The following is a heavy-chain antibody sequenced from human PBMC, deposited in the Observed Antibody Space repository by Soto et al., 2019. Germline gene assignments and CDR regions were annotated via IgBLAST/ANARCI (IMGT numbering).Heavy chain of an antibody. D-gene: IGHD3-9*01. Sequence: SETLSLTCTVSGGSISSGDYYWSWIRQPPGKGLEWIGYIYSSGSTYYNPSLKSRVTISVDTSKNQFPLKLSSVTAADTAVYYCARDFYDILTGSRWFDPWGQGTLVTVSS. CDR3: ARDFYDILTGSRWFDP. J-gene: IGHJ5*02. CDR1: GGSISSGDYY. V-gene: IGHV4-30-4*01. CDR2: IYSSGST.